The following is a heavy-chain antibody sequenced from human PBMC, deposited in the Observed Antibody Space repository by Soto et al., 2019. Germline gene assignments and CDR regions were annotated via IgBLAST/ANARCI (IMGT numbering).Heavy chain of an antibody. D-gene: IGHD2-2*01. CDR2: INPSGGST. CDR3: ARVPYCSSTSCFDYYFDY. V-gene: IGHV1-46*03. Sequence: APVKVSGKASGNTFTSYYMHWVRQAHGQGLEWMGIINPSGGSTSYAQKFQGRVTMTRDTSTSTVYMELSSLRSEDTAVYYCARVPYCSSTSCFDYYFDYWGQGTLVTVSS. CDR1: GNTFTSYY. J-gene: IGHJ4*02.